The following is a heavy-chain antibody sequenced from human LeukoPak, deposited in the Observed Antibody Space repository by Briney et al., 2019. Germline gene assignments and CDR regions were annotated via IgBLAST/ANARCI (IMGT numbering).Heavy chain of an antibody. D-gene: IGHD2/OR15-2a*01. Sequence: SETLSLTCTVSGGSISSYYWSWIRQPPGKGLEWIGYIYYSGSTNYNPSLKSRVTISVDTSKNQFSLKLSSVTAADRAVYYCARFLSMGYYFDYWGQGTLVTVSS. CDR3: ARFLSMGYYFDY. CDR2: IYYSGST. J-gene: IGHJ4*02. CDR1: GGSISSYY. V-gene: IGHV4-59*01.